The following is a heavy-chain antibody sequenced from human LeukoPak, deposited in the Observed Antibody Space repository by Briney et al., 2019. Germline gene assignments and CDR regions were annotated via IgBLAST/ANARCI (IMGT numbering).Heavy chain of an antibody. J-gene: IGHJ6*03. D-gene: IGHD4-17*01. CDR3: ARDSSSTVTTFLYYYYMDV. CDR2: ISSSRSTI. Sequence: PGGSLRLSCAASGFTFSSYSMNWVRQAPGKGLAWVSYISSSRSTIYYADSVKGRFTISRDNAKNSLYLQMNSLRAEDTAVYYSARDSSSTVTTFLYYYYMDVWGKGTTVTVSS. V-gene: IGHV3-48*01. CDR1: GFTFSSYS.